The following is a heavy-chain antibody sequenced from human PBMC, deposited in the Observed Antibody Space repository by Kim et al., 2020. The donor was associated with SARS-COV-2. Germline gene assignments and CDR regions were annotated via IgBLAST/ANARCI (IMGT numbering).Heavy chain of an antibody. CDR3: AAGRGVIRGDY. CDR1: GGSFSGYY. D-gene: IGHD3-10*01. J-gene: IGHJ4*02. CDR2: INHSGST. Sequence: SETLSLTCAVYGGSFSGYYWSWIRQPPGKGLEWIGEINHSGSTNYNPSLKSRVTISVDTSKNQFSLKLSSVTAADTAVYYCAAGRGVIRGDYWGQGTLVT. V-gene: IGHV4-34*01.